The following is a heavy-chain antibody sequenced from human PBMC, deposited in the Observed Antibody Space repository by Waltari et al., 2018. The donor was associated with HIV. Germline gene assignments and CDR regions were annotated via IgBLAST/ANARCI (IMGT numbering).Heavy chain of an antibody. CDR2: ISGYNGDT. Sequence: QVHLVQSGAELRKPGASVTVSCQASGYNFENYGFPWVRQAPGQGLEWMGWISGYNGDTKYAQKVRGRVTMTTDTSTSTAYLEMGSLRFDDTAVYYCARDHYYGSSGYYSDYWGQGTLVTVSS. J-gene: IGHJ4*02. CDR3: ARDHYYGSSGYYSDY. D-gene: IGHD3-22*01. V-gene: IGHV1-18*01. CDR1: GYNFENYG.